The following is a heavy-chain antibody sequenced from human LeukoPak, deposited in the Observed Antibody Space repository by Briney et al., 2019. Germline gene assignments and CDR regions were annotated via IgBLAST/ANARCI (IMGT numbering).Heavy chain of an antibody. CDR3: ARVLSWAFDI. D-gene: IGHD3-16*02. J-gene: IGHJ3*02. CDR1: GGSIRSHY. CDR2: IYYSGST. V-gene: IGHV4-59*11. Sequence: SETLSLTCTASGGSIRSHYWSLIRQPPGKGLEWIGYIYYSGSTSYNPSLTSRVTISVDTSKNQLSLKLSSVTAADTAVYYCARVLSWAFDIWGQGTMVTVSS.